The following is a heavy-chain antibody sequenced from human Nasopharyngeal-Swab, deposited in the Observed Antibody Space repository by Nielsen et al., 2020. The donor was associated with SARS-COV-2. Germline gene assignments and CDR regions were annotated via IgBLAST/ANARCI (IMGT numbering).Heavy chain of an antibody. CDR2: INPSGGST. CDR3: ARDQLTSSGWYGKWFQH. J-gene: IGHJ1*01. V-gene: IGHV1-46*01. CDR1: GYTFTSYY. D-gene: IGHD6-19*01. Sequence: ASVKVSCKASGYTFTSYYMHWVRQAPGQGLEWMGIINPSGGSTSYAQKFQGRVTMTRDTSTSTVYMELSSPRSEDTAVYYCARDQLTSSGWYGKWFQHWGQGTLVTVSS.